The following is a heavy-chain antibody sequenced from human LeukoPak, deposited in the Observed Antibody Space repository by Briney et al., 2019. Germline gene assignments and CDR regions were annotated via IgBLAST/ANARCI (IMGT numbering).Heavy chain of an antibody. J-gene: IGHJ5*02. CDR1: GGSFSSSSYY. CDR3: ARVRMVRGVFDP. D-gene: IGHD3-10*01. Sequence: SETLSLTCTVSGGSFSSSSYYWDWIRQPPGKELEWIGSIYYTGNTYYNPSLKSRVTISVDTSKNQFSLKLSSVTAADTAVYYCARVRMVRGVFDPWGQGTLVTVSS. CDR2: IYYTGNT. V-gene: IGHV4-39*07.